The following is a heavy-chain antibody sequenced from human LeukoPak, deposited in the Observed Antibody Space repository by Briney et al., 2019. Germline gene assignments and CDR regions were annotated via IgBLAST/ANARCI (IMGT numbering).Heavy chain of an antibody. CDR2: IYSGGST. CDR3: AKPIAVAGRVMGLDAFDI. J-gene: IGHJ3*02. D-gene: IGHD6-19*01. V-gene: IGHV3-53*05. CDR1: GFTVSSNY. Sequence: GGSLRLSCAAPGFTVSSNYMSWVRQAPGKGLEWVSVIYSGGSTYYADSVKGRFTISRDNSKNTLYLQMNSLRAEDTAVYYCAKPIAVAGRVMGLDAFDIWGQGTMVTVSS.